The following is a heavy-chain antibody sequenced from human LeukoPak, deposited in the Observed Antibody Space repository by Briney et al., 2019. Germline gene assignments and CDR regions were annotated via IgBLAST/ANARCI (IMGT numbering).Heavy chain of an antibody. CDR3: ARESDDYGCD. V-gene: IGHV1-2*06. J-gene: IGHJ4*02. D-gene: IGHD4-17*01. CDR2: INPNSGGA. CDR1: GYTFTGYY. Sequence: GASVKVSCKASGYTFTGYYMHWVRQAPGQGLEWMGRINPNSGGANYAQKFQGRVTMTRDTSISTAFMELSRLRSDDTAVYYCARESDDYGCDWGQGTLVTVSS.